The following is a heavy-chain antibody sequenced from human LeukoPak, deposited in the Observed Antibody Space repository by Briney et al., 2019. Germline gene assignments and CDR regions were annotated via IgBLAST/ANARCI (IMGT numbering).Heavy chain of an antibody. V-gene: IGHV1-69*13. Sequence: SVKVSCKASGGTFSSYAISWVRQAPGQGLEWMGGIIPIFGTANYAQKFQGRVTITADESTSTAYMELSSLRSEDTAVYYCARVTILVATGTDWFDPWGQGTLVTVSS. CDR2: IIPIFGTA. CDR3: ARVTILVATGTDWFDP. CDR1: GGTFSSYA. J-gene: IGHJ5*02. D-gene: IGHD2-8*02.